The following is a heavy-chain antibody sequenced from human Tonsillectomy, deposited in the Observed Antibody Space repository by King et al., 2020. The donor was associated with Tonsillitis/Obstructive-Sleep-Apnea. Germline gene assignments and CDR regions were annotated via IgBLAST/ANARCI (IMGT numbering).Heavy chain of an antibody. CDR3: ARDGADIVVVVAASLDV. Sequence: QLVQSGAEVKKPGASVKVSCKASGYSFTSYGISWVRQAPGQGLEWMGWISAYNGNTNYALQGRVTMTTDTSTSTAYMELGSLRSDDTAVYYCARDGADIVVVVAASLDVWGQGTTVTVSS. CDR1: GYSFTSYG. J-gene: IGHJ6*02. V-gene: IGHV1-18*01. CDR2: ISAYNGNT. D-gene: IGHD2-15*01.